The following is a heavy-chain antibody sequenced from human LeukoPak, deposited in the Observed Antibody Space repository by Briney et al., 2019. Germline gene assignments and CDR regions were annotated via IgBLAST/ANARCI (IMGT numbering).Heavy chain of an antibody. V-gene: IGHV1-69*06. Sequence: SVKVSCKASGGTFSSYAISWVRQAPGQGLEWMGGIIPIFGTTNYAQKFQGRVTITADKSTSTAYMELSSLRSEDTAVYYCARGGYYDSSGYWTFDYWGQGTLVTVSS. J-gene: IGHJ4*02. D-gene: IGHD3-22*01. CDR1: GGTFSSYA. CDR3: ARGGYYDSSGYWTFDY. CDR2: IIPIFGTT.